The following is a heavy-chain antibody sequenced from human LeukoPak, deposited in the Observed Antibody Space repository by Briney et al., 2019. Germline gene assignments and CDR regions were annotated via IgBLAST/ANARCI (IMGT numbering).Heavy chain of an antibody. V-gene: IGHV5-51*01. J-gene: IGHJ4*02. D-gene: IGHD2-15*01. CDR3: ARGYCTSNSRSNFDS. CDR2: IYPGDSDT. CDR1: GYSFPNYW. Sequence: GESLKISCKGSGYSFPNYWIAWVRQMPGKGLEWMGIIYPGDSDTRYSPSFQGQVTLSVDKSISTAFLQWTFLKASDTAMYYCARGYCTSNSRSNFDSWGQGTLVTVSS.